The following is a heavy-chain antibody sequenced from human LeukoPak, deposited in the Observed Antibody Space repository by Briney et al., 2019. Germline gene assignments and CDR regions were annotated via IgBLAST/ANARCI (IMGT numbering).Heavy chain of an antibody. CDR2: IYYSGST. D-gene: IGHD3-22*01. V-gene: IGHV4-59*08. J-gene: IGHJ3*02. Sequence: SETLSLTCTVSGASITSYYWSWIRQPPGKGLEWIGYIYYSGSTNYNPSLKSRVTISVDTSKNQFSLKLSSVTAADTAVYYCARHPITMIVSGDAFDIWGQGTMVTVSS. CDR3: ARHPITMIVSGDAFDI. CDR1: GASITSYY.